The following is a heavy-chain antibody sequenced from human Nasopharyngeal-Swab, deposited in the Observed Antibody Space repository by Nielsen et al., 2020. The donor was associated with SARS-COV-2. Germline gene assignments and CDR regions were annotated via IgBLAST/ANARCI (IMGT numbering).Heavy chain of an antibody. V-gene: IGHV3-73*01. CDR3: TRLTRDSGYDFYYYGMDV. Sequence: VRQMPGKGLEWVGRIRSKANSYATAYAASVKGGFTISRDDSKNTAYLQMNSLKTEDTAVYYCTRLTRDSGYDFYYYGMDVWGQGTTVTVSS. D-gene: IGHD5-12*01. CDR2: IRSKANSYAT. J-gene: IGHJ6*02.